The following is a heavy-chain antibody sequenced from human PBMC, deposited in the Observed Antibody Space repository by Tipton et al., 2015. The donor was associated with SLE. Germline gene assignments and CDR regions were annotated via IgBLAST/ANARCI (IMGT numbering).Heavy chain of an antibody. Sequence: QSGPEVKKPGSSVELSCKISGGAFSRLSVIWVRQAPGQGLEWMGGIDPSFNSLKYAQQFEGRVAISTDESTTTVYMELKRLRSEDTAVYFCARVATPGIQYFHHWGQGTQVTVS. D-gene: IGHD2-21*02. V-gene: IGHV1-69*05. CDR1: GGAFSRLS. J-gene: IGHJ1*01. CDR2: IDPSFNSL. CDR3: ARVATPGIQYFHH.